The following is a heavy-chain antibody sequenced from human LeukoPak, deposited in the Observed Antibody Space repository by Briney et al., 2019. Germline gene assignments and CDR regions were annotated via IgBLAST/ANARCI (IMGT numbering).Heavy chain of an antibody. CDR2: IYPGDSDT. J-gene: IGHJ4*02. V-gene: IGHV5-51*01. CDR1: GYSFTTYW. D-gene: IGHD3-10*01. CDR3: ARQRGSGSYYSRAIDY. Sequence: HGESLKISCEASGYSFTTYWIGWARQMPGKGLEWMGIIYPGDSDTRYSPSFQGQVTISADKSISTAYLQWSSLKASDTAMYYCARQRGSGSYYSRAIDYWGQGTLVTVSS.